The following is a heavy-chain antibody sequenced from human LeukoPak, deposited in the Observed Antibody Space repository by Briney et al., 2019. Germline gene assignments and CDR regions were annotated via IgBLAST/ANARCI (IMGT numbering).Heavy chain of an antibody. Sequence: LPGGSLRLSCAVSGFTLSSYNTNWVRQAPGKGLEWVSYIRNSGNTIYYADSVKGRFTISRDPAKNSLYLQMSSLRASDTAVYYCARELNGALDPWGQGTLVTVSS. CDR2: IRNSGNTI. J-gene: IGHJ5*02. V-gene: IGHV3-48*01. CDR3: ARELNGALDP. CDR1: GFTLSSYN. D-gene: IGHD1-1*01.